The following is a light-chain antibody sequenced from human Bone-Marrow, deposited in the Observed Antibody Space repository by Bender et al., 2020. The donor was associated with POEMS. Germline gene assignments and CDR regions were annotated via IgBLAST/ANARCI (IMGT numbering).Light chain of an antibody. V-gene: IGLV3-10*01. CDR2: EDI. CDR1: ALPRRY. J-gene: IGLJ3*02. Sequence: SYELTQPPSVSVSPGQTARITCSGDALPRRYSYWYQQKSGQAPVLVIYEDIKRHSGIPERFSGSSSGTTATLTISEIQTEDEADYYCQSADSSGTYRLFGGGTKLTVL. CDR3: QSADSSGTYRL.